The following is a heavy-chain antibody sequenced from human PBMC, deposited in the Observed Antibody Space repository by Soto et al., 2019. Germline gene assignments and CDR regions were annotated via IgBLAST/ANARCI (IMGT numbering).Heavy chain of an antibody. CDR3: AGDSSGYSYDAFDI. CDR1: VFTFSSYW. J-gene: IGHJ3*02. CDR2: INSGGSTT. D-gene: IGHD3-22*01. Sequence: EVQLVESGGGLVQPGGSLRLSCAASVFTFSSYWMHWVRQAPGKGLVWVSRINSGGSTTSYADSVKGRLTISRDNAKNTLYLQMNSLSAEDTAVYYCAGDSSGYSYDAFDIWGHGTMVTVSS. V-gene: IGHV3-74*01.